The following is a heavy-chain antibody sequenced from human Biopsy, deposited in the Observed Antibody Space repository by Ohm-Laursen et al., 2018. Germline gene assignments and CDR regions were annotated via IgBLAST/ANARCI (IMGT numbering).Heavy chain of an antibody. CDR3: ARDSGILNYGNFKYYHYYGMDV. J-gene: IGHJ6*02. D-gene: IGHD4-11*01. Sequence: GTLSLTCPVSGDSVTKYYWSWIRQPPGKGLEWIGHIYYSVMTNYNPSLQSRVPISVDTSRNQVSLTLSSVTAADTAVYYCARDSGILNYGNFKYYHYYGMDVWGQGTKVTVSS. V-gene: IGHV4-59*02. CDR2: IYYSVMT. CDR1: GDSVTKYY.